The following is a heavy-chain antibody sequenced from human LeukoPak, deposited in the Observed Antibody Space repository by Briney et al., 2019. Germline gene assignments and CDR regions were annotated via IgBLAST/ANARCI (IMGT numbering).Heavy chain of an antibody. V-gene: IGHV3-30*03. CDR1: GFTFSSHD. D-gene: IGHD1-26*01. CDR3: ARSLSGSYPFDY. Sequence: GGSLRLSCAASGFTFSSHDMHWVRQAPGKGLEWVAFISYDGGKKDYADSVKGRLTISRDNSRNTLYLQMNSLRSEDTAVYYCARSLSGSYPFDYWGQGTLVTVSS. J-gene: IGHJ4*02. CDR2: ISYDGGKK.